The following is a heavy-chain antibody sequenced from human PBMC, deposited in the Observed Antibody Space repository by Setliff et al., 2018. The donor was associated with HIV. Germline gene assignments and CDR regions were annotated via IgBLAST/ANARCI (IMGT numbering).Heavy chain of an antibody. J-gene: IGHJ4*02. CDR1: GGSIRNYY. CDR2: IYYTGST. D-gene: IGHD2-15*01. Sequence: PSETLSLTCTVSGGSIRNYYWNWIRQPPGKGLEWIGYIYYTGSTNYDPSLQSRVTISLDTSKDQFSLKLSSVTAADTAVYYCARDDRCSGDTCYYYWGQGALVTVSS. V-gene: IGHV4-59*01. CDR3: ARDDRCSGDTCYYY.